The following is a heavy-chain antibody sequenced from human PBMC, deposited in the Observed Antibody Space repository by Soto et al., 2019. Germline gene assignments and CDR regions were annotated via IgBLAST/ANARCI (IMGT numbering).Heavy chain of an antibody. CDR2: IYYSGST. CDR1: GGSISSSSYY. CDR3: ARDRGIEAAGTINDCSWFDP. V-gene: IGHV4-39*02. D-gene: IGHD6-13*01. Sequence: SETLSLTCTVSGGSISSSSYYWGWIRQPPGKGLEWIGSIYYSGSTYYNPSLKSRVTISVDTSKNQFSLKPSSVTAADTAVYYCARDRGIEAAGTINDCSWFDPWGQGTLVTVSS. J-gene: IGHJ5*02.